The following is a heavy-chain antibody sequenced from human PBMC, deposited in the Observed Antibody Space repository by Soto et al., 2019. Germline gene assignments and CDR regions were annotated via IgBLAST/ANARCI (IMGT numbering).Heavy chain of an antibody. D-gene: IGHD2-2*03. J-gene: IGHJ6*02. CDR1: GFTFSSYA. V-gene: IGHV3-30-3*01. CDR3: ARDGYCISTSCSSYYYGMDV. CDR2: ISYDGSNK. Sequence: QVQLVESGGGVVQPGRSLRLSCAASGFTFSSYAMHWVRQAPGKGLEWVAVISYDGSNKYYADSVKGRFTISRDNYKKTLYLQRNSLRAEDTAVYYCARDGYCISTSCSSYYYGMDVWGQGTTVTVSS.